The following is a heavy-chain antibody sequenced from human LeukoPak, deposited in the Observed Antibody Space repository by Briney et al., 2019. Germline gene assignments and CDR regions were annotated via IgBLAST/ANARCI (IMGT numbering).Heavy chain of an antibody. CDR1: GFTFSNYA. CDR2: FSGSGGST. J-gene: IGHJ4*02. D-gene: IGHD2/OR15-2a*01. Sequence: GGSLRLSCAASGFTFSNYAMSWVRQAPGKGLEWVSAFSGSGGSTYYAESVKGRFTISRDNSKNTLYMQMNSLRAGDTAVYYCATSGLSRFGFWGQGTLVTVSS. V-gene: IGHV3-23*01. CDR3: ATSGLSRFGF.